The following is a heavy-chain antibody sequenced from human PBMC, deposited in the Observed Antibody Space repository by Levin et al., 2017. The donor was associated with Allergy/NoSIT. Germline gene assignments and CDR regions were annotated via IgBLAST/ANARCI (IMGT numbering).Heavy chain of an antibody. CDR2: IKQDGSEK. J-gene: IGHJ4*02. D-gene: IGHD6-19*01. V-gene: IGHV3-7*01. CDR3: AREEVNSSGDEYYFDY. Sequence: GESLKISCAASGFTFSSYWMSWVRQAPGKGLEWVANIKQDGSEKYYVDSVKGRFTISRDNAKNSLYLQMNSLRAEDTAVYYCAREEVNSSGDEYYFDYWGQGTLVTVSS. CDR1: GFTFSSYW.